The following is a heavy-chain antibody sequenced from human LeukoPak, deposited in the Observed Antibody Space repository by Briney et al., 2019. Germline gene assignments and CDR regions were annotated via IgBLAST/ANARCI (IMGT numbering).Heavy chain of an antibody. CDR3: ARDWSGSYAGGFDY. CDR2: IIPILGIA. V-gene: IGHV1-69*04. J-gene: IGHJ4*02. Sequence: SVKVSCKASGGTFSSYAISRVRQAPGQGLEWMGRIIPILGIANYAQKFQGRVTITADKSTSTAYMELSSLRSEDTAVYYCARDWSGSYAGGFDYWGQGTLVTVSS. D-gene: IGHD1-26*01. CDR1: GGTFSSYA.